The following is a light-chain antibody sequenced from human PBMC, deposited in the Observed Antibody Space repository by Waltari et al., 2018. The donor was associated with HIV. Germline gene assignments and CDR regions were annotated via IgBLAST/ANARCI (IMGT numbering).Light chain of an antibody. V-gene: IGKV1-5*03. CDR2: KAS. CDR1: QSISSW. CDR3: QHYNNFPWT. J-gene: IGKJ1*01. Sequence: DIQMTQSPSTLSASVGDSVTIPCRASQSISSWLAWYQQKPGKAPKLLINKASTLEIGVPLRFSGSASGTEFTLTITSLQPDDFATYYCQHYNNFPWTFGQGTKVEI.